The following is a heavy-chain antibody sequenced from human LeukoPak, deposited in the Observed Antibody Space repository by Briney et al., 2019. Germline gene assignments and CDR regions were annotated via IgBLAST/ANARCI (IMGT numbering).Heavy chain of an antibody. J-gene: IGHJ4*02. Sequence: GGSLRLSCAASGFTFSDYEINWVRQAPGKGLEWVSCISTSGSTTYYADSVKSRFTISRDNAKNSLFPQMNTLTVEDTAVYYCARGALHVFDYWGQGTPVTVSS. CDR1: GFTFSDYE. CDR3: ARGALHVFDY. CDR2: ISTSGSTT. V-gene: IGHV3-48*03. D-gene: IGHD3-10*02.